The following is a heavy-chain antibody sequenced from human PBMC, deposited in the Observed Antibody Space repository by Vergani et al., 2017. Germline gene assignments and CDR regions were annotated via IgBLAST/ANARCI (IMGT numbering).Heavy chain of an antibody. CDR3: AMLGYCSGGSCVGGYWFDP. Sequence: QVQLQESGPGLVKPSQTLSLTCTVSGGSISSGGYYWSWIRQHPGKGLEWIGYIYYSGSTYYNPSLKSRVTISVDPSKNQFSLKLSSVTAADTAVYYCAMLGYCSGGSCVGGYWFDPWGQGTLVTVSS. D-gene: IGHD2-15*01. J-gene: IGHJ5*02. V-gene: IGHV4-31*03. CDR2: IYYSGST. CDR1: GGSISSGGYY.